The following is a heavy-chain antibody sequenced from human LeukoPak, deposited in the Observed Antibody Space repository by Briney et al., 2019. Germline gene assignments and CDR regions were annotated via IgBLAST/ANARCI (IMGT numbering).Heavy chain of an antibody. J-gene: IGHJ4*02. CDR1: GFTFSSYA. V-gene: IGHV3-23*01. CDR3: AKGIQLWLLPLGY. CDR2: ISGSGGST. Sequence: GGSLRLSCAASGFTFSSYAMSWVRQAPGKGLEWVSAISGSGGSTYYADSVKGRFTISRDNSKNTLYLQMNSLRAEDPAVSYWAKGIQLWLLPLGYWGQGTLVTVSS. D-gene: IGHD5-18*01.